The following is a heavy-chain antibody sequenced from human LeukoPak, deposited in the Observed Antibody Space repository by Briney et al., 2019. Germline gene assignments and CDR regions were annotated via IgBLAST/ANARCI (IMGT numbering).Heavy chain of an antibody. Sequence: GGSLRLSCAASGFTFSNAWMSWVRQAPGKGLEWVSVIYSGGSTYYADSVKGRFTISRDNSKNTLYLQMNSLRAEDTAVYYCARDNYGDGFDYWGQGTLVTVSS. V-gene: IGHV3-53*01. CDR1: GFTFSNAW. J-gene: IGHJ4*02. CDR2: IYSGGST. D-gene: IGHD4-17*01. CDR3: ARDNYGDGFDY.